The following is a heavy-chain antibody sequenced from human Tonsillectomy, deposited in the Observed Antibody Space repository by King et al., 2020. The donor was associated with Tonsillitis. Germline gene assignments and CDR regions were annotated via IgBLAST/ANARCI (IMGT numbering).Heavy chain of an antibody. V-gene: IGHV3-30*04. Sequence: VQLVESGGGVVQPGRSLRLSCAASGFTFSSYAMHWVRQAPGKGLEWVAVISYDGSNKDYADSVKGRFTISRDNSKNTLFLQMNSLRAEDTAVHYCAREGDYGASYAMDVWGQGTTVTVSS. CDR2: ISYDGSNK. CDR1: GFTFSSYA. J-gene: IGHJ6*02. D-gene: IGHD4-17*01. CDR3: AREGDYGASYAMDV.